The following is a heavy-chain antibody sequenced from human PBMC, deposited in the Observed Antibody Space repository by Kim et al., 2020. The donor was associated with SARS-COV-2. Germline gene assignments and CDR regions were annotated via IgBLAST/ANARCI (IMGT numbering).Heavy chain of an antibody. CDR3: AAETYYDILTVPRGFDP. V-gene: IGHV1-58*02. CDR2: IVVGSGNT. Sequence: SVKVSCKASGFTFTSSAMQWVRQARGQRLEWIGWIVVGSGNTNYAQKFQERVTITRDMSTSTAYMELSSLRSEDTAVYYCAAETYYDILTVPRGFDPWGQGTLVTVSS. J-gene: IGHJ5*02. CDR1: GFTFTSSA. D-gene: IGHD3-9*01.